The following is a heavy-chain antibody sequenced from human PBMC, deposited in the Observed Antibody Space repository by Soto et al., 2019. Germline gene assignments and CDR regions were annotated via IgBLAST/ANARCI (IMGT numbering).Heavy chain of an antibody. Sequence: GGSLRLSCAASGFTFSSYGMHWVRQAPGKGLEWVAVISYDGSNKYYADSVKGRFTISRDNSKNTLYLQMNSLRAEDTAVYYCAKEIIAAADRVSMDVWGQGTTVTVSS. V-gene: IGHV3-30*18. CDR3: AKEIIAAADRVSMDV. CDR2: ISYDGSNK. J-gene: IGHJ6*02. CDR1: GFTFSSYG. D-gene: IGHD6-13*01.